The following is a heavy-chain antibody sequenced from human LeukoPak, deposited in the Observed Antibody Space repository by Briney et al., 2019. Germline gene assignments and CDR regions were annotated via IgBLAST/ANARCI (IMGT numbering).Heavy chain of an antibody. CDR3: ARGGGSSS. V-gene: IGHV3-7*01. CDR2: IKPDGSAT. Sequence: GGSLRLSCAASGFSFSNFWMGWVRQAPGKGLEWVANIKPDGSATNYVGSVKGRFTISRDNAKNSLDLQMNSLRAEDTAVYYCARGGGSSSWGQGTLVNVSS. CDR1: GFSFSNFW. D-gene: IGHD6-6*01. J-gene: IGHJ5*02.